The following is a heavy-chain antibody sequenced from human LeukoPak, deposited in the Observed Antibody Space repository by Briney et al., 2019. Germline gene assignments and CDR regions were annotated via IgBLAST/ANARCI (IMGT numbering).Heavy chain of an antibody. J-gene: IGHJ5*02. Sequence: PSETLSLTCTVSGGSISSSSYYWGWIRQPPGKGLASIGSIYYSGSTYYNPSLKSRVTISVGTSKNLFSLKLSSVTAADTAVYYCASSSMYYDILTGYSNWFDPWGQGTLVTVSS. CDR3: ASSSMYYDILTGYSNWFDP. D-gene: IGHD3-9*01. CDR1: GGSISSSSYY. V-gene: IGHV4-39*07. CDR2: IYYSGST.